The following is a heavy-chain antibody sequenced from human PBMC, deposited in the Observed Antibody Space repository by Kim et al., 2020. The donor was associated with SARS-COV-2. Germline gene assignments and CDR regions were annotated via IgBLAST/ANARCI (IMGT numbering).Heavy chain of an antibody. V-gene: IGHV3-64D*09. Sequence: GGSLRLSCSASGFTFSTYAMHWVRQAPGKGLEYVSVIRSNGESPYYADSVRGRFTVSRDNSKNTLYLQMSSLRPEDTAVYYCVQSNGAYYGMDVWGLGTT. D-gene: IGHD3-3*01. J-gene: IGHJ6*02. CDR3: VQSNGAYYGMDV. CDR2: IRSNGESP. CDR1: GFTFSTYA.